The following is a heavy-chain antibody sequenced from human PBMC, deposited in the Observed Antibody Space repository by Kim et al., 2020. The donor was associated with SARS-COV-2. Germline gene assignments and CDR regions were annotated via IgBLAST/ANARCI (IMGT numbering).Heavy chain of an antibody. J-gene: IGHJ6*02. CDR1: GFTFSSYS. Sequence: GGSLRLSCAASGFTFSSYSMNWVRQAPGKGLEWVSYISSSSTIYYADSVKGRFTISRDNAKNSLYLQMNSLRDEDTAVYYCARDQKVSGFGELTFSSMLYYYYYGMDVWGQGTTVTVSS. D-gene: IGHD3-10*01. CDR3: ARDQKVSGFGELTFSSMLYYYYYGMDV. CDR2: ISSSSTI. V-gene: IGHV3-48*02.